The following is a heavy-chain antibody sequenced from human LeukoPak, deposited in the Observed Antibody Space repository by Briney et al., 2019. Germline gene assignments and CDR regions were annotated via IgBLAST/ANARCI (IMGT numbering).Heavy chain of an antibody. CDR2: IHTSGSA. CDR1: GGSLSSGTFY. V-gene: IGHV4-61*02. Sequence: PSETLSLTCTVSGGSLSSGTFYWSWIRQPAGKGLEWIGRIHTSGSANSNPSLKSRVTISVDTSKNQLSLNLTSVTAADTAVYYRARGLATRPDWFDPWGQGTLVTVSS. J-gene: IGHJ5*02. D-gene: IGHD6-6*01. CDR3: ARGLATRPDWFDP.